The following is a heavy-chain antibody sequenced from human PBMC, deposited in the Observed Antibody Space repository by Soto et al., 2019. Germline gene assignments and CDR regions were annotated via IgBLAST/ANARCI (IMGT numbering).Heavy chain of an antibody. D-gene: IGHD5-12*01. Sequence: GGSLRLSCAVSGFTFSSYALSWVRQAPGKGLEWVSAISGSGVSTYYADSVKGRFTISRDTSKDMVSLQMNSLRAEDTAVYYCAKAVQLRGYSSGYYYSGMDVWGQGTTVTVSS. CDR2: ISGSGVST. CDR1: GFTFSSYA. CDR3: AKAVQLRGYSSGYYYSGMDV. V-gene: IGHV3-23*01. J-gene: IGHJ6*02.